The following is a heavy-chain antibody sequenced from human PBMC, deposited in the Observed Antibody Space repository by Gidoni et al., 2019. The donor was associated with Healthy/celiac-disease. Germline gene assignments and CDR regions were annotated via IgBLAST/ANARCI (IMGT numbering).Heavy chain of an antibody. CDR3: ARDGVGWYYYYYGMDV. J-gene: IGHJ6*02. Sequence: VQLVESRGGVVLLGRYLRLSRPPSGFTFRSYAMHWVRQAPGKGREWWAGISDDESNKNYADSVKGRFTISRDNSKNTLELQMNRLRAEDTAVDYCARDGVGWYYYYYGMDVWGQGTTVTVSS. D-gene: IGHD2-15*01. CDR2: ISDDESNK. V-gene: IGHV3-30-3*01. CDR1: GFTFRSYA.